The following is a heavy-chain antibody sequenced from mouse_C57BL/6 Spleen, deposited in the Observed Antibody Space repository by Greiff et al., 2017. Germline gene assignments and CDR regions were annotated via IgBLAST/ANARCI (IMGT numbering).Heavy chain of an antibody. CDR1: GYTFTSYW. CDR2: IHPSDSDT. Sequence: VQLQQPGAELVKPGASVKVSCKASGYTFTSYWMHWVKQRPGQGLEWIGRIHPSDSDTNYNQKFKGKATLTLDKSSSTAYMQLSSLTSEDSAVYYCAIGDGQNWFAYWGQGTLVTVSA. D-gene: IGHD1-1*01. J-gene: IGHJ3*01. CDR3: AIGDGQNWFAY. V-gene: IGHV1-74*01.